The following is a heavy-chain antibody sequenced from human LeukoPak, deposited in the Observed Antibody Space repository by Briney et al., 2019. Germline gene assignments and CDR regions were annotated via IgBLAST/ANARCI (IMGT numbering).Heavy chain of an antibody. V-gene: IGHV1-18*01. Sequence: ASVKVSCKASGFTFSSYGFIWVRQAPGQGLECMGWISAYNGDTNYAQNLQDRVTMTTDTSTSTAYMELRSLRSDDTAVYYCARVTYCSSTSCSVVWFDPWGQGTLVTVSS. CDR3: ARVTYCSSTSCSVVWFDP. D-gene: IGHD2-2*01. CDR2: ISAYNGDT. J-gene: IGHJ5*02. CDR1: GFTFSSYG.